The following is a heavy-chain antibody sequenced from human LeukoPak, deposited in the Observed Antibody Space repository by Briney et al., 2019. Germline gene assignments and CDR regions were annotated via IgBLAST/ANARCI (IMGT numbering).Heavy chain of an antibody. Sequence: GESLRLSCAASGFTISSYAMSWVRQAPGKVLEWVSSISGSGSSTYYADSVKGRFTISRDNSKNTLYLQMNSLRAEDTAVYYCAKDLEYYDILTGYSWGQGTLVTVSS. V-gene: IGHV3-23*01. J-gene: IGHJ4*02. CDR2: ISGSGSST. D-gene: IGHD3-9*01. CDR3: AKDLEYYDILTGYS. CDR1: GFTISSYA.